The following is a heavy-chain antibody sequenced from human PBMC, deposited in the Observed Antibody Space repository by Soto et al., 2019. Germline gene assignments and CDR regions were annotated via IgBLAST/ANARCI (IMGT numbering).Heavy chain of an antibody. D-gene: IGHD3-16*02. CDR1: GVSVSSDDYY. CDR3: ARDYRTSAGRHFDY. CDR2: NHIRGRT. J-gene: IGHJ4*02. Sequence: SETLSLTCSVSGVSVSSDDYYWNWIRQPPGKGLEWIGYNHIRGRTNYNPSLKSRVTVSVDRSKNQFSLKLTSVTAADTAVYYCARDYRTSAGRHFDYWGQGIQVTVSS. V-gene: IGHV4-61*08.